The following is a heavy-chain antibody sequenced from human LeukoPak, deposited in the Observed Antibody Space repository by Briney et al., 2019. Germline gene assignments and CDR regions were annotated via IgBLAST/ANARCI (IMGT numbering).Heavy chain of an antibody. J-gene: IGHJ4*02. CDR3: VRDRGTYRPIDY. Sequence: PGGSLRLSCAASGFTFSSYAMHWVRQAPGKGLEWVAVISYDGSNKYYADSVKGRFTISRDNAQNSLYLQMNSLRADDTAVYYCVRDRGTYRPIDYWGQGTLVAVSS. D-gene: IGHD1-26*01. V-gene: IGHV3-30-3*01. CDR1: GFTFSSYA. CDR2: ISYDGSNK.